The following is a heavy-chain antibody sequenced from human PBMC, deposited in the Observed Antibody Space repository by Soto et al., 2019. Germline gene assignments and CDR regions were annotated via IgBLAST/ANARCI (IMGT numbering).Heavy chain of an antibody. Sequence: GGSLRLSCEASGFTFSDYCMHWVRQAPGKGLEWVAVISYDGSKYYAGSVKGRFTISRDNSKNTLSLQMNRLRAEDTAVYYCVRPYTITCNYFDYWGQGTLVTVSS. J-gene: IGHJ4*02. CDR3: VRPYTITCNYFDY. V-gene: IGHV3-30*03. CDR2: ISYDGSK. D-gene: IGHD6-13*01. CDR1: GFTFSDYC.